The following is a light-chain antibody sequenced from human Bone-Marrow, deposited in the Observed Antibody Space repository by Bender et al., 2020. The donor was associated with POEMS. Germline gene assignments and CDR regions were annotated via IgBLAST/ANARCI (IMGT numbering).Light chain of an antibody. Sequence: HSALAQPASVSGSPGQSITISCTRTSSDVDYNYVSWYQQHPGKAPRLMIYDVSNRPSGISNRFSGSRSGDTASLTISNLQPEDEADYYCSSYTFSNTYVFGTGTKVTVL. CDR1: SSDVDYNY. CDR2: DVS. CDR3: SSYTFSNTYV. J-gene: IGLJ1*01. V-gene: IGLV2-14*01.